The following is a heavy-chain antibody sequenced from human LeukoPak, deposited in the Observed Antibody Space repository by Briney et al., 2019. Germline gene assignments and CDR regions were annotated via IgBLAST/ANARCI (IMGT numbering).Heavy chain of an antibody. Sequence: SQTLSLTCDLSGDSVSSNSAAWKWIRQSPSRGLEWLERTFYRSKWYNAYEVSLKSRLTIHADTSKNHFSLQLNSVTPEDTAVYYCARSGGTAIGNYERATFDYWGQGTLVTVSS. CDR1: GDSVSSNSAA. CDR3: ARSGGTAIGNYERATFDY. CDR2: TFYRSKWYN. V-gene: IGHV6-1*01. J-gene: IGHJ4*02. D-gene: IGHD1-7*01.